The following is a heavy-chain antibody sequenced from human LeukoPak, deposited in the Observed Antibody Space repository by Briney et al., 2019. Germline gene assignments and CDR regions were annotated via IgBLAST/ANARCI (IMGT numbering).Heavy chain of an antibody. CDR3: ARGIAVAGTGKWFDP. CDR1: GGSISSYY. V-gene: IGHV4-59*01. Sequence: SETLSLTCTVSGGSISSYYWSWIRQPPGKGLEWVGYIYYSGSTNYNPSLKSRVTISVDTSKNQFSLKLSSVTAADTAVYYCARGIAVAGTGKWFDPWGQGTLVTVSS. D-gene: IGHD6-19*01. J-gene: IGHJ5*02. CDR2: IYYSGST.